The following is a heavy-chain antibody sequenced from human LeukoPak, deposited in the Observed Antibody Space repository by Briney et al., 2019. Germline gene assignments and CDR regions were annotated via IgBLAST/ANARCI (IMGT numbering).Heavy chain of an antibody. V-gene: IGHV1-8*03. D-gene: IGHD3-3*01. CDR1: GYTFTSYG. CDR2: MNPNSGNT. Sequence: ASVKVSCKASGYTFTSYGLTWVRQATGQGLEWMGWMNPNSGNTGYAQKFQGRVTITRNTSISTAYMELSSLRSEDTAVYYCARGLRITIFGVVRGRYYYYYMDVWGKGTTVTVSS. CDR3: ARGLRITIFGVVRGRYYYYYMDV. J-gene: IGHJ6*03.